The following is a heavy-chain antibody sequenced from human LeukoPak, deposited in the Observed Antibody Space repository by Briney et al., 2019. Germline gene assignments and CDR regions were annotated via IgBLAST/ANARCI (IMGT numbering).Heavy chain of an antibody. CDR2: ISHSGSPI. CDR3: AKGAVAGTSMKYNWFDP. D-gene: IGHD6-19*01. CDR1: GFTFSSYS. J-gene: IGHJ5*02. V-gene: IGHV3-21*01. Sequence: GGSLRPSCAASGFTFSSYSINWVRQAPGKGLEWVSSISHSGSPINYADSVKGRFTISRDNAKNLVFLQMNSLRAEDTAVYYCAKGAVAGTSMKYNWFDPWGQGTLVTVSS.